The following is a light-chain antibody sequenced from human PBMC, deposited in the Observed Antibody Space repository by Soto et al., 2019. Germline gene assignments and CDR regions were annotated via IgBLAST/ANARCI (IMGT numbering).Light chain of an antibody. V-gene: IGLV2-14*01. J-gene: IGLJ1*01. CDR1: SSEVGGYNY. CDR2: DVS. CDR3: SSYTSSSTWV. Sequence: QSVLTQPASVSGSPGQSITISCTGTSSEVGGYNYVSWYQQHPGKAPKLMIYDVSNRPSGVSNRFSGSKSGNTASLTISGLQAEDEADYYCSSYTSSSTWVFGTGTKVTVL.